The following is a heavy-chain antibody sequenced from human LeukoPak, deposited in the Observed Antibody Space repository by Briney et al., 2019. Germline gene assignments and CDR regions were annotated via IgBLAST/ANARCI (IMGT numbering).Heavy chain of an antibody. CDR1: GFTFNSYW. CDR2: IKRDGSEK. V-gene: IGHV3-7*03. J-gene: IGHJ4*02. CDR3: ARLGPASSGWPESSDY. Sequence: PGGSLRLSCAASGFTFNSYWMNWVRQAPGKGLEWVASIKRDGSEKYYVDSVKGRFTISRDNAKNSLDLQMNSLRVEDTAVYYCARLGPASSGWPESSDYWGQGTLVTVSS. D-gene: IGHD6-19*01.